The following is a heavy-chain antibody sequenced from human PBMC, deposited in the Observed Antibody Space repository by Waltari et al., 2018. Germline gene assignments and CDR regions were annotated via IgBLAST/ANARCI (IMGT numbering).Heavy chain of an antibody. J-gene: IGHJ3*02. D-gene: IGHD6-19*01. V-gene: IGHV3-48*03. CDR1: GFTFGSYE. CDR2: ISSSGSTK. Sequence: EVQLVESGGGLVQPGGSLRLSCAASGFTFGSYEMNWVRQAPGKGMEWFSYISSSGSTKYYADSVKGLFTISRDNAKNSLYLQMNSLRAEDTAVYYCARVRSSIAVAAPPRDAFDIWGQGTMVTVSS. CDR3: ARVRSSIAVAAPPRDAFDI.